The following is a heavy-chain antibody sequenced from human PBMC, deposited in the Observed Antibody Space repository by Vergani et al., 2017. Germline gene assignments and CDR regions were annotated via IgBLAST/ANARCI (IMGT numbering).Heavy chain of an antibody. D-gene: IGHD6-19*01. CDR3: ARDSSGWYGGDY. CDR2: IRYDGSNK. V-gene: IGHV3-30*02. Sequence: VQLVESGGGLVQPGGSLRLSCAASGFTFRNYAMTWVRQAPGKGLEWVAFIRYDGSNKYYADSVKGRFTISRDNSKNTLYLQMNSLRAEDTAVYYCARDSSGWYGGDYWGQGTLVTVSS. J-gene: IGHJ4*02. CDR1: GFTFRNYA.